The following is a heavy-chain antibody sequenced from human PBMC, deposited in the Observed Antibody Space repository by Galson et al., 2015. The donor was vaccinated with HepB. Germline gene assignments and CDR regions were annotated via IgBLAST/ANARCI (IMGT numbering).Heavy chain of an antibody. D-gene: IGHD6-13*01. CDR2: ISWNSGSI. CDR1: GFTFDDYA. J-gene: IGHJ2*01. Sequence: SLRLSCAASGFTFDDYAMHWVRQAPGKGLEWVSGISWNSGSIGYADSVKGRFTISRDNAKNSLYLQMNSLRAEDTALYYCAKDEKVFGAAAGRKSYWYFDLWGRGTLVTVSS. CDR3: AKDEKVFGAAAGRKSYWYFDL. V-gene: IGHV3-9*01.